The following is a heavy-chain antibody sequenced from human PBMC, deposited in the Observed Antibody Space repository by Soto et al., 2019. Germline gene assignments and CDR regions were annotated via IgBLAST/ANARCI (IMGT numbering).Heavy chain of an antibody. CDR3: ARVRIVGAREIDF. D-gene: IGHD1-26*01. CDR2: ISGYNGDI. V-gene: IGHV1-18*04. J-gene: IGHJ4*02. Sequence: QVHLVQSGGEVKKPGASVKVSCKASGYTFNRHGITWVRQAPGQGLEWMGWISGYNGDINYEQKFQGRVTLSSDTLTSTVYLELKRLRFDDTAVYYCARVRIVGAREIDFWGQGTLVTVSS. CDR1: GYTFNRHG.